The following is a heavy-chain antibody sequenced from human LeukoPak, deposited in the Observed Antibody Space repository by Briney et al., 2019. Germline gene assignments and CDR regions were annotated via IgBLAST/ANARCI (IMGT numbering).Heavy chain of an antibody. CDR1: GFTFSSYA. CDR3: ARDHATIAVAGIEAY. D-gene: IGHD6-19*01. Sequence: GGSLRLTCPASGFTFSSYAMHWVRQATGLGLEWVAVITYDGSNKYYADSVKGRFTISRDNSKNTLYLQMNSLRAEDTAVYYCARDHATIAVAGIEAYWGQGTLVTVSS. J-gene: IGHJ4*02. CDR2: ITYDGSNK. V-gene: IGHV3-30*04.